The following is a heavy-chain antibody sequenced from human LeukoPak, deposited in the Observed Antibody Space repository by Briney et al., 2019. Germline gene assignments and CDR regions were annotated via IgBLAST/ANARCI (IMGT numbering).Heavy chain of an antibody. V-gene: IGHV3-7*04. CDR1: GFTFSNYW. J-gene: IGHJ4*02. CDR3: ARGGSSRFDQ. D-gene: IGHD6-13*01. Sequence: PGGSLRLSCAASGFTFSNYWMHWVRQAPGKGLEWVAKISPDGSEKYYVDSVKGRFTISRDNAKNSLDLQMSSLRADDTAVYYCARGGSSRFDQWGQGTLVTVSS. CDR2: ISPDGSEK.